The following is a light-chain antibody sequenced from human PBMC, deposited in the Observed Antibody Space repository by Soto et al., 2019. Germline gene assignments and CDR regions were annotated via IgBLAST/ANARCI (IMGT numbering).Light chain of an antibody. CDR3: QSYDSCLSVGV. V-gene: IGLV1-40*01. CDR1: SSNIGAGYD. Sequence: QSVLTQPPSVSGAPGQRVTISCTGSSSNIGAGYDVHWYQQLPGTAPKLLIYGNNNRPSGVPDRFSGSKSGTSASLAITGLQAEDEADYYCQSYDSCLSVGVFGTGTQLTVL. CDR2: GNN. J-gene: IGLJ1*01.